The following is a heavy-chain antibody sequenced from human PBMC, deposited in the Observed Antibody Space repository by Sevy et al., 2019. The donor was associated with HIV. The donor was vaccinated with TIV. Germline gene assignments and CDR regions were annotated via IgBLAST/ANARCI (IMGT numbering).Heavy chain of an antibody. CDR1: GFTFSNYA. V-gene: IGHV3-23*01. CDR3: ARKYDSSGYFDY. Sequence: GGSLRLSCAASGFTFSNYAMNWVRQAPGKGLEWVSGISGSGGSGDKTNYADSVKGRFTISRVDSKNSLYLQLNSLRAEDTAIYYCARKYDSSGYFDYWGQRTLVTVSS. D-gene: IGHD3-22*01. CDR2: ISGSGGSGDKT. J-gene: IGHJ4*02.